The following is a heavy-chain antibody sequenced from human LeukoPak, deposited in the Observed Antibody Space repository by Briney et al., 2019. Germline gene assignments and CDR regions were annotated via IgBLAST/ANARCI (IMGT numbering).Heavy chain of an antibody. CDR2: ISYDGSNK. V-gene: IGHV3-30*18. CDR1: GFTFSSYG. J-gene: IGHJ4*02. Sequence: PGGSLRLSCAASGFTFSSYGMHWVRQAPGKGLEWVAVISYDGSNKYYADSVKGRFTISRDNSKNTLYLQMNSLRAEDTAVYYCAKGPSLFDYWGQGTLVTVSS. CDR3: AKGPSLFDY.